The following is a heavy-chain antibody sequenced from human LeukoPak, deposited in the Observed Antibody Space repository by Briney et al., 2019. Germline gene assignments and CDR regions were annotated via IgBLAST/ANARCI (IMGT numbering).Heavy chain of an antibody. V-gene: IGHV4-38-2*02. CDR3: ATYIGDTYRYFDY. J-gene: IGHJ4*02. CDR2: IYHSGNT. Sequence: PSEALSLTCTVSGYSISTSYYWGWIRQPPGKGLEWIGSIYHSGNTYYNPSLKSRVTISVDTSKNQFSLKLNSVTAADRAVYYCATYIGDTYRYFDYWGQGALVTVSS. D-gene: IGHD2-21*01. CDR1: GYSISTSYY.